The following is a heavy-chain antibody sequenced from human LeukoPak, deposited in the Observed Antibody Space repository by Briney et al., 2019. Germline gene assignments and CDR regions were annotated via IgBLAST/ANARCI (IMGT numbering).Heavy chain of an antibody. CDR1: GGSISSHY. CDR3: ARVQTPADGYNWNWYYYYYYMDV. Sequence: PSETLSLTCTVSGGSISSHYWSWIRQPPGKGLEWIGCIYYSGSTNYNPSLKSRVTISVDTSKNQFSLKLSSVTAADTAVYYCARVQTPADGYNWNWYYYYYYMDVWGKGTTVTVSS. V-gene: IGHV4-59*11. CDR2: IYYSGST. D-gene: IGHD1-7*01. J-gene: IGHJ6*03.